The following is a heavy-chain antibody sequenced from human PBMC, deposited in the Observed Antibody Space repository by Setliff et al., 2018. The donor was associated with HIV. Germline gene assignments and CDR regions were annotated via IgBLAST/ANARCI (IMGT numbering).Heavy chain of an antibody. CDR1: GGSINSTSYY. D-gene: IGHD3-22*01. V-gene: IGHV4-39*07. CDR2: ISYSGDT. CDR3: ARAPYYDYRGLAVYYFDY. J-gene: IGHJ4*02. Sequence: TLSLTCIVSGGSINSTSYYWGWIRQPPGQGLEWIGSISYSGDTFYNTSLKTRITISVDTSKNHLSLKVSSLTAADTAVYYCARAPYYDYRGLAVYYFDYWGQGTQVTVSS.